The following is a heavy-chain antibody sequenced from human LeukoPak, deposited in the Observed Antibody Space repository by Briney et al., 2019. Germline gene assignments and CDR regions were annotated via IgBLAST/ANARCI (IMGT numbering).Heavy chain of an antibody. CDR1: GYTFTSYY. D-gene: IGHD5-12*01. Sequence: ASVKVSCKASGYTFTSYYMHWVRQAPGQGLEWMGIFNPSGGSTSYAQKFQGRVTMTRDTSTSTVYMELSSLRSEDTAVYYCARADTVEGYYYYMDVWGKGTTVTVSS. CDR3: ARADTVEGYYYYMDV. V-gene: IGHV1-46*03. CDR2: FNPSGGST. J-gene: IGHJ6*03.